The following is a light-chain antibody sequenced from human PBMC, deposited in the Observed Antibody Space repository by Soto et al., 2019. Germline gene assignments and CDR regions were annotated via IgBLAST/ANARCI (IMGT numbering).Light chain of an antibody. Sequence: QSVLTQPASVSGSPGQSITISCTGTSSDVGGYNYVSWYQQYPGKAPKLMIYEVTNRPSGVSNRLSGSKSGNTASLTISGLQAEDEADYYCSSYTSSSTSYVFGTGTKVTVL. CDR2: EVT. V-gene: IGLV2-14*01. J-gene: IGLJ1*01. CDR1: SSDVGGYNY. CDR3: SSYTSSSTSYV.